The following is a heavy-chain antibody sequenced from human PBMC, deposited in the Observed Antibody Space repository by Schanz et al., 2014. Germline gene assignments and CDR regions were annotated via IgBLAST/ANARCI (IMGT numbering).Heavy chain of an antibody. CDR1: GFTFSGYG. Sequence: LVESGGGVVQPGRSLRLSCAASGFTFSGYGMHWVRQAPGKGLEWVAIISYDGRHKNYADSVKGRFTISRDNSKNTLHLEMNSLRVEDTAVYYCARADFWTGYASLDYYYGMDVWGQGTTVTVSS. D-gene: IGHD3-3*01. CDR2: ISYDGRHK. CDR3: ARADFWTGYASLDYYYGMDV. J-gene: IGHJ6*02. V-gene: IGHV3-30*03.